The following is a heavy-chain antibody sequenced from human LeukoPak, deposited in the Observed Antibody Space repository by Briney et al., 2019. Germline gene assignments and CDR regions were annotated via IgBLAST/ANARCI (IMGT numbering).Heavy chain of an antibody. CDR2: ISAYGATA. Sequence: PGRSLRLSCAASGFTFSNYDMHWVRQAPGKGLEYVSAISAYGATAYYPDSVKGRFTVSRDNSKNTLYLQMNSLTVEDTAVYYCVKHWDTEPTDYWGQGTLVTVSS. V-gene: IGHV3-64D*06. D-gene: IGHD1-14*01. CDR1: GFTFSNYD. J-gene: IGHJ4*02. CDR3: VKHWDTEPTDY.